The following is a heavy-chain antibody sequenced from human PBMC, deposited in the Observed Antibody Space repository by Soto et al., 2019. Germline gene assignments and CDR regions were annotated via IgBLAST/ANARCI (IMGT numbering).Heavy chain of an antibody. Sequence: DVQLLESGGGLVQPEGSLRLSCAASGFTFSSYAMGWVRQGPGKGLEWVAVVSIGGSTHYADSVRGRFTISRDNSQNTLSLQMNILTAEDTAVYFCAKRRGAGGHFDYWGQGALVTVSS. CDR1: GFTFSSYA. D-gene: IGHD2-15*01. J-gene: IGHJ4*02. V-gene: IGHV3-23*01. CDR2: VSIGGST. CDR3: AKRRGAGGHFDY.